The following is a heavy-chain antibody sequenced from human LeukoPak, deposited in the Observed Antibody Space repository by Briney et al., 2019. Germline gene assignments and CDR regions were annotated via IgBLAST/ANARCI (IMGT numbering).Heavy chain of an antibody. Sequence: GGSLRLSCAASGFTVSSNYMSWVRQAPGKGLEWVSVIYSGGSTYYADSVKGRFTISRDNSKNTLYLQMNSLRAEDTAVYYCARHHASGYPSDAFDIWGQGTMVTVSS. V-gene: IGHV3-66*04. CDR2: IYSGGST. CDR1: GFTVSSNY. D-gene: IGHD3-22*01. J-gene: IGHJ3*02. CDR3: ARHHASGYPSDAFDI.